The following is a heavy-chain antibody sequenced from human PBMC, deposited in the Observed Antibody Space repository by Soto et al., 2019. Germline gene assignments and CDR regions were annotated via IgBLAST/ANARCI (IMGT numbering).Heavy chain of an antibody. CDR2: IFHSGET. V-gene: IGHV4-30-2*01. Sequence: QLQMQESGSTLVKPSQTLSLTCAVSGGSIFSGGYSWSWIRQPPGKGLEWIGFIFHSGETYYNPSLQGRVAISADRSKNHFSLEVSSATAADTAVYFCARGPTVVGYGVWGQGILVTVSS. D-gene: IGHD2-21*01. J-gene: IGHJ4*02. CDR3: ARGPTVVGYGV. CDR1: GGSIFSGGYS.